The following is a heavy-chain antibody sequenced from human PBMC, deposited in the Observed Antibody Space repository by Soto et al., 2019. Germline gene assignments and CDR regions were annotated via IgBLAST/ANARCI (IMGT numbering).Heavy chain of an antibody. CDR1: GFTFSSYA. V-gene: IGHV3-23*01. J-gene: IGHJ4*02. CDR2: ISGSGGST. D-gene: IGHD3-16*01. Sequence: GGSLRLSCAASGFTFSSYAMSWVRQAPGKGLEWVSAISGSGGSTYYADSVKGRFTISRDNSKNTLYLQMNSLRAEDTAVYYCANSGPHRRGIYYFDYWGQGTLVTVSS. CDR3: ANSGPHRRGIYYFDY.